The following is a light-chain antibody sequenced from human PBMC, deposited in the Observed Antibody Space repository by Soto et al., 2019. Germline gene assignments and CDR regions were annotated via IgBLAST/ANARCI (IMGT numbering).Light chain of an antibody. CDR1: SGSVSTTYY. Sequence: QTVVTQEPSFSVSPGRTVTLTCGLSSGSVSTTYYPSWYQQTPGQAPRTLIYSTNTRSSGVPDRFSGSILGNKAALTITGAQADYESDYFCALYLGGGSWVFGGGTKLTVL. CDR3: ALYLGGGSWV. J-gene: IGLJ3*02. V-gene: IGLV8-61*01. CDR2: STN.